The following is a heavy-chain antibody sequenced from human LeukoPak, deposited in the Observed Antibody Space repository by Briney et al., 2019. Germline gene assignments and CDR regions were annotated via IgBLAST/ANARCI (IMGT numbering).Heavy chain of an antibody. V-gene: IGHV3-23*01. CDR3: AKVPLPTVVTPLMDY. J-gene: IGHJ4*02. CDR1: GFTFSSYA. Sequence: GGSLRLSCAASGFTFSSYAMSWVRQAPGKGLEWASAISGSGGSTYYADSVKGRFTISRDNSKNTLYLQMNSLRAEDTAVYYCAKVPLPTVVTPLMDYWGQGTLVTVSS. D-gene: IGHD4-23*01. CDR2: ISGSGGST.